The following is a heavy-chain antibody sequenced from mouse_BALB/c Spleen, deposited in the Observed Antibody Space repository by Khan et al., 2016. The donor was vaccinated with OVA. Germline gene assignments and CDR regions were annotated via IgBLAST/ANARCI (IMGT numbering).Heavy chain of an antibody. V-gene: IGHV1S137*01. CDR3: ARGGGDRFGY. CDR2: ISTYYGEA. J-gene: IGHJ3*01. CDR1: DYRFTDFT. Sequence: VQLQQSGAELVRPGVSVKISCKGSDYRFTDFTMHWVKQSHAKSLEWIGVISTYYGEADYNQQFKGKATMTVDKSSSTAYWELDRLTSEDSAIYYGARGGGDRFGYWSQGALVTVSA. D-gene: IGHD2-13*01.